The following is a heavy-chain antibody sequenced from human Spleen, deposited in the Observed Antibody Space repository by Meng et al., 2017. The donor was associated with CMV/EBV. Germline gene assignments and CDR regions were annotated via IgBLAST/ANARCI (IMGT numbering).Heavy chain of an antibody. CDR2: IYYSGST. D-gene: IGHD6-13*01. Sequence: SVSSGSYYWSWIRQPPGKGLEWIGYIYYSGSTNYNPSLKSRVTISVDTSKNQFSLKLSSVTAADTAVYYCAGDKTGYSSSWSTNWFDPWGQGTLVTVSS. V-gene: IGHV4-61*01. CDR1: SVSSGSYY. CDR3: AGDKTGYSSSWSTNWFDP. J-gene: IGHJ5*02.